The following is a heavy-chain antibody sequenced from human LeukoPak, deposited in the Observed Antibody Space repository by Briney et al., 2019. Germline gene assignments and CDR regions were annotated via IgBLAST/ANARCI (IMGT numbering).Heavy chain of an antibody. D-gene: IGHD2-21*01. V-gene: IGHV4-61*02. CDR3: VREVWSHNCFDP. J-gene: IGHJ5*02. CDR2: INCSGST. CDR1: GGSISSGSYY. Sequence: SETLSLTCTVSGGSISSGSYYWIWIRQPAGKGLEGIGRINCSGSTNYNPSLKSRVTISVDTSKNQFSLKLTSVTAADTALYSCVREVWSHNCFDPWGQGALVTVSS.